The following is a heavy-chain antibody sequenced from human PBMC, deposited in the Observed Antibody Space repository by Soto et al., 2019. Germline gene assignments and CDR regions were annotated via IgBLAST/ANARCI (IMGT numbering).Heavy chain of an antibody. Sequence: VQLLESGGGLVQPGGSLRLSCAASGFAFSSYPMSWVRPAPEKGLEWVSGISDSGGITYNADSVKGRFTISRDNSKNTLYLQMNSLRAEDTAVYYCARRAFGSSRAFDIWGQGTMVTVSS. J-gene: IGHJ3*02. CDR2: ISDSGGIT. CDR1: GFAFSSYP. D-gene: IGHD6-6*01. V-gene: IGHV3-23*01. CDR3: ARRAFGSSRAFDI.